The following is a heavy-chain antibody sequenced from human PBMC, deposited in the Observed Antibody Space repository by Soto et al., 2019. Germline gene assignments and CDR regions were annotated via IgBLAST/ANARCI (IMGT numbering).Heavy chain of an antibody. D-gene: IGHD2-15*01. CDR3: ARDPVVVVAATGRYWFDP. Sequence: QVQLVQSGAEVKKPGSSVKVSCKASGGTFSSYAISWVRQAPGQGLEWMGGIIPIFGTANYAQKFQGRVTITADESTSTAYMELSSLRSEDTAVYYCARDPVVVVAATGRYWFDPWGQGTLVTVSS. CDR2: IIPIFGTA. V-gene: IGHV1-69*01. J-gene: IGHJ5*02. CDR1: GGTFSSYA.